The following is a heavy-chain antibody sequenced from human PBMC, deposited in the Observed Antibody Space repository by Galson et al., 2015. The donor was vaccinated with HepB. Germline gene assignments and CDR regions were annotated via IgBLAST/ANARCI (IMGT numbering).Heavy chain of an antibody. CDR3: ANRYCTSTSCAFDP. CDR1: GGSIGSGGYS. J-gene: IGHJ5*02. V-gene: IGHV4-30-2*01. CDR2: IYHSGST. D-gene: IGHD2-2*01. Sequence: TLSLTCAVSGGSIGSGGYSWSWIQQPPGKALEWIGYIYHSGSTYYNPSLKSRVTISLDRSKNHFSLKLTSVTAADTAVYYCANRYCTSTSCAFDPWGQGTLVTVSS.